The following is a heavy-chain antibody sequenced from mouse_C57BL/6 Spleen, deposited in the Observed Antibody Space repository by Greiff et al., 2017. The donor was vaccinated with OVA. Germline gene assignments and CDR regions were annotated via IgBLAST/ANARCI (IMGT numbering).Heavy chain of an antibody. CDR2: IRNKANNHAK. Sequence: EVKLVESGGGLVQPGGSMKLSCAASGFTFSDAWMDWVRQSPEKGLEWVGEIRNKANNHAKYYAESVKGRLTISRDDSKSSVDLQMNSLGAEDTGIYSCTYDDYDWAWLAYWGQGTLVTVSA. CDR1: GFTFSDAW. J-gene: IGHJ3*01. V-gene: IGHV6-6*01. D-gene: IGHD2-4*01. CDR3: TYDDYDWAWLAY.